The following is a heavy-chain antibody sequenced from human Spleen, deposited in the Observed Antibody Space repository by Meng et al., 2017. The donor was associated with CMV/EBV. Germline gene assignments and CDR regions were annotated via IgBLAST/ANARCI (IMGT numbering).Heavy chain of an antibody. Sequence: QVQLQESGPGLVXPXXXXXLTCTVSGGSISSGDYYWSWIRQPPGKGLEWIGYIYYSGSNYYNPSLKSRVTISVDTSKNQFSLKLSSVTAADTAVYYCARARSSSGLHWGQGTLVTVSS. D-gene: IGHD6-13*01. V-gene: IGHV4-30-4*08. CDR1: GGSISSGDYY. J-gene: IGHJ1*01. CDR3: ARARSSSGLH. CDR2: IYYSGSN.